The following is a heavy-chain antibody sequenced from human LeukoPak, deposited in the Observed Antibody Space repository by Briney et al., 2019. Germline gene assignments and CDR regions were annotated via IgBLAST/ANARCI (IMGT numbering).Heavy chain of an antibody. CDR3: ARGLRKIWFGELNDAFDI. J-gene: IGHJ3*02. CDR2: IDRRGNT. CDR1: GGSFSDHY. D-gene: IGHD3-10*01. Sequence: KTSETLSLTCAVYGGSFSDHYWSWIRQPPGKGLEWLGEIDRRGNTNYKPSLKSRVTMSADKSKNQFSLKLSSVTAADTAVYYCARGLRKIWFGELNDAFDIWGQGTMVTVSS. V-gene: IGHV4-34*01.